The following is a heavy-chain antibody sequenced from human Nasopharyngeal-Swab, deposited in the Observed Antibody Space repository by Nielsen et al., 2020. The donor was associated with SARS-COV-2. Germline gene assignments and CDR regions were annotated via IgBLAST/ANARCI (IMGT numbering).Heavy chain of an antibody. V-gene: IGHV4-38-2*01. D-gene: IGHD2-21*01. Sequence: SQTLSLTCAVSGYSLSSGYYWGWIRQPPGKGLEWIGSIYHSGSTYYNPSLKSRVTISVDTSKNQFSLKLSSVTAADTAVYYCARQVVVETHNFDYWGQGTLVTVSS. CDR1: GYSLSSGYY. CDR3: ARQVVVETHNFDY. CDR2: IYHSGST. J-gene: IGHJ4*02.